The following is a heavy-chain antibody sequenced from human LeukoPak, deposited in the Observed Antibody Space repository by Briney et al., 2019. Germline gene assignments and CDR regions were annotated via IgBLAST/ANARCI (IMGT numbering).Heavy chain of an antibody. CDR3: ARWGASGLALIYYYGMDV. CDR1: GYTFSRYY. Sequence: GASVTVSCKASGYTFSRYYMHWVRQAPGQGLEWMGIINPSGGSTSYAQKFQGRVTMTRDTSTRIVYMELSSLRSEDTAVYYCARWGASGLALIYYYGMDVWGQGTTVTVSS. J-gene: IGHJ6*02. CDR2: INPSGGST. V-gene: IGHV1-46*01. D-gene: IGHD3/OR15-3a*01.